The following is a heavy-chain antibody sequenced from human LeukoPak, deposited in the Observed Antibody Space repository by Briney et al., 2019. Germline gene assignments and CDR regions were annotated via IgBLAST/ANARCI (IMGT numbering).Heavy chain of an antibody. D-gene: IGHD2-2*01. J-gene: IGHJ6*02. Sequence: PGGSLRLSCAASGFTFSKTWMSWVRQAPGKGLEWVAVIWYDGSNKYYADSVKGRFTISRDNSKNTLYLQMNSLRAEDTAAYYCARERCSSTSCQYGMDVWGQGTTVTVSS. CDR3: ARERCSSTSCQYGMDV. V-gene: IGHV3-33*07. CDR1: GFTFSKTW. CDR2: IWYDGSNK.